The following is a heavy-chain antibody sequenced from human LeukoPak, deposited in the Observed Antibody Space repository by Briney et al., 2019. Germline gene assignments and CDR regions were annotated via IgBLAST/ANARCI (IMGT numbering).Heavy chain of an antibody. V-gene: IGHV4-61*02. J-gene: IGHJ5*02. CDR1: GGSISSGSYY. CDR3: ARLGVAGSINWFDP. Sequence: SQTLSLTCTVSGGSISSGSYYWSWIRQPAGKGLEWIGRIYTSGSTNYNPSLKSRVTISVDTSKNQFSLKLSSVSAADTAVYYCARLGVAGSINWFDPWGQGTLVTVSS. D-gene: IGHD6-19*01. CDR2: IYTSGST.